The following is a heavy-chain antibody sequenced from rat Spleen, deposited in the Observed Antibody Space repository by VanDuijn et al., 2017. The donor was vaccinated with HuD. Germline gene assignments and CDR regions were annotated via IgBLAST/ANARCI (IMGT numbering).Heavy chain of an antibody. J-gene: IGHJ2*01. CDR3: ARLGGLRSWFDY. CDR2: ISTGDDDT. V-gene: IGHV5S23*01. Sequence: EVQLVESGGGLVQPGRSLKLSCAASGFTFSDFDMAWVRQAPTKGLEWVASISTGDDDTYYRDSVKGRFTISRDDEESTLYLQMDSLRSEDTATYFCARLGGLRSWFDYWGQGVMVTVSS. CDR1: GFTFSDFD. D-gene: IGHD4-3*01.